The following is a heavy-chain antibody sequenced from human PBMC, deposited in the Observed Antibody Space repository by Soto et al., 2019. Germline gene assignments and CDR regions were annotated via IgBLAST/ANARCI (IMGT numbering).Heavy chain of an antibody. Sequence: QVQLQESGPGLVKPSETLSLTCTVSGGSITPYKWSWIRQSPGKGLEWIAYMYSSGSSDHNPSLKGRVTISMDTSKNQYSLKLNSATAADTAVYYCSREWSGFDYWGQGILVTVSS. CDR3: SREWSGFDY. J-gene: IGHJ4*02. CDR1: GGSITPYK. D-gene: IGHD2-8*01. CDR2: MYSSGSS. V-gene: IGHV4-59*01.